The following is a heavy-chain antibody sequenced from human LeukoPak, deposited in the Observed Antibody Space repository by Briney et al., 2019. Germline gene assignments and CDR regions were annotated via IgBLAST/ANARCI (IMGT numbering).Heavy chain of an antibody. J-gene: IGHJ3*02. CDR2: IYTSGST. CDR1: GGSISSYY. V-gene: IGHV4-4*07. CDR3: ARGLSYYDSSGYYSVSHAFDI. D-gene: IGHD3-22*01. Sequence: SETLSLTCTVSGGSISSYYWSWIRQPAGKGLEWIGRIYTSGSTNYNPSLKSRVTMSVDTSKNQFSLKLSSVTAADTAVYYCARGLSYYDSSGYYSVSHAFDIWGQGTMVTVSS.